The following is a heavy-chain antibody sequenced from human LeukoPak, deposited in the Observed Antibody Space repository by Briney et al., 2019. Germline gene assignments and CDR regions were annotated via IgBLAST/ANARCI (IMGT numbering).Heavy chain of an antibody. D-gene: IGHD6-13*01. V-gene: IGHV4-59*08. CDR1: GGSISSYY. Sequence: SETLSLTCTVSGGSISSYYWSWIRQPPGKGLEWIGYIYYSGSTNYNPSLKSRVTISVDTSKNQFSLKLSSVTAADTAVYYCARAAAAKTGVDNWFDPWGQGTPVTVSS. CDR2: IYYSGST. CDR3: ARAAAAKTGVDNWFDP. J-gene: IGHJ5*02.